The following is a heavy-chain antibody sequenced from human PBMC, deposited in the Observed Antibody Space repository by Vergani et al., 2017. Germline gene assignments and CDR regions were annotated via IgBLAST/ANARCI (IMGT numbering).Heavy chain of an antibody. J-gene: IGHJ6*02. D-gene: IGHD5-18*01. CDR2: SRSKTYGGTT. V-gene: IGHV3-49*04. Sequence: EVQLVESGGGLVQPGRSLRLSCTASGFPFGDYAMSWVRQAPGKGLEWVGFSRSKTYGGTTEYAASVKGRFSISRDDSQGIAYLQMISLKPEDTAVYYCARDTKNTYGPYSGMDVWGQGTTVTVSS. CDR3: ARDTKNTYGPYSGMDV. CDR1: GFPFGDYA.